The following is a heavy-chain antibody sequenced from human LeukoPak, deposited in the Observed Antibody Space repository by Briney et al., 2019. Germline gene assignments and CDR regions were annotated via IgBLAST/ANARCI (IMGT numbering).Heavy chain of an antibody. CDR3: AREGWELREYFDY. CDR2: INPNSGGT. D-gene: IGHD1-26*01. CDR1: GYTFTGYY. J-gene: IGHJ4*02. Sequence: ASVKVSCKASGYTFTGYYMHWVRQAPGQGLEWMGRINPNSGGTNYAQKFQGRVTMTRDTPISTAYMELSRLRSDDTAVYYCAREGWELREYFDYWGQGTLVTVSS. V-gene: IGHV1-2*06.